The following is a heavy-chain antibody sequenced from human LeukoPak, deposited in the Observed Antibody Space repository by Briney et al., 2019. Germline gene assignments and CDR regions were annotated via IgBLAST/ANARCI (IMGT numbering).Heavy chain of an antibody. V-gene: IGHV4-30-4*01. D-gene: IGHD3-22*01. J-gene: IGHJ4*02. CDR3: ARFDYYDSSGYYLDY. CDR1: GGSISSGDYY. CDR2: IYYSGST. Sequence: PSETLSLTCTVSGGSISSGDYYWSWIRQPPGKGLEWIGYIYYSGSTYYNPSLKSRVTISVDTSRNQFSLKLSSVTAADTAVYYCARFDYYDSSGYYLDYWGQGTLVTVSS.